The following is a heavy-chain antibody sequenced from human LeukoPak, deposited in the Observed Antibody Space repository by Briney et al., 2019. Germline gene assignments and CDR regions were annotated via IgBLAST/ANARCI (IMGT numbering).Heavy chain of an antibody. CDR1: GYTFTIYY. V-gene: IGHV1-2*02. CDR2: INPNSGAT. D-gene: IGHD2-2*02. CDR3: ARNPPYCTSTDCYNDY. Sequence: GASVKVSCKASGYTFTIYYMHWVRQAPGQGLEWMGWINPNSGATTYAQRFQGRVTMTRDTSISTAYMELGGLTSDDTGVYYYARNPPYCTSTDCYNDYWGQGTLVTVSS. J-gene: IGHJ4*02.